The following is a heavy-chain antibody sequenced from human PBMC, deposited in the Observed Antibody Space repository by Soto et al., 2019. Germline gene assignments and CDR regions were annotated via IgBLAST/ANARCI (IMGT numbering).Heavy chain of an antibody. V-gene: IGHV4-30-4*01. Sequence: PSETLSLTCTVSGGSISSGDYYWSWIHQPPGKGLEWIGYIYYSGSTYYNPSLKSRVTISVDTSKNQFSLKLSSVTAADTAVYYCATAHCGGDCYLDYWGQGTLVTVSS. CDR1: GGSISSGDYY. CDR2: IYYSGST. J-gene: IGHJ4*02. D-gene: IGHD2-21*02. CDR3: ATAHCGGDCYLDY.